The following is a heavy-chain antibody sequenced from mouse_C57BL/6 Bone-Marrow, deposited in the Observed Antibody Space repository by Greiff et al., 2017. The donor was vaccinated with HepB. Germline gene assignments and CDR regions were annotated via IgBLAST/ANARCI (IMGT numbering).Heavy chain of an antibody. J-gene: IGHJ4*01. Sequence: VQLQQPGAELVKPGASVKVSCKASGYTFTSYWMHWVKQRPEQGLEWIGWIDPENGDTEYASKFQGKATITADTSSNTAYLQLSSLTSEDTAVYYCTREYYGSRDYAMDYWGQGTSVTVSS. CDR3: TREYYGSRDYAMDY. CDR1: GYTFTSYW. V-gene: IGHV14-4*01. D-gene: IGHD1-1*01. CDR2: IDPENGDT.